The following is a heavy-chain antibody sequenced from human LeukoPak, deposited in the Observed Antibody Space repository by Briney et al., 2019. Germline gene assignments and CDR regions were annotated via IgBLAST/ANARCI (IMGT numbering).Heavy chain of an antibody. J-gene: IGHJ5*02. D-gene: IGHD3-9*01. CDR1: GDSVSTKSAA. Sequence: SQTLSLTCAISGDSVSTKSAAWNWIRQSPSRGLEWLGRTYHGSTWYNDYAESVKSRITINADTSKNQFSLQLNSVTPEDTAVYYCARVDLGSAIFEPKWFDPWGQGTLVTVSS. CDR2: TYHGSTWYN. CDR3: ARVDLGSAIFEPKWFDP. V-gene: IGHV6-1*01.